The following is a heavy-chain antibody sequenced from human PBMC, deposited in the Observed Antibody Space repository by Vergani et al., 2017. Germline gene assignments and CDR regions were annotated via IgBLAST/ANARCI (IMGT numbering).Heavy chain of an antibody. V-gene: IGHV5-51*01. Sequence: EVELVQSGPEMRKPGESLKISCKGSEYSFGKYWIGWVRQMPGKGLEWMGIIYPADSYTRYSPSFQGQVTISADKSLSTAFLQWDSLKASDTALYYCSRHTTYTDSWGQGTLVTVSS. D-gene: IGHD1-1*01. CDR2: IYPADSYT. J-gene: IGHJ4*02. CDR3: SRHTTYTDS. CDR1: EYSFGKYW.